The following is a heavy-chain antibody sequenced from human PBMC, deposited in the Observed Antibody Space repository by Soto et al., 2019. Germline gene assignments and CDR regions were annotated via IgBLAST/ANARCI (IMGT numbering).Heavy chain of an antibody. CDR3: ARGRGRAAWIQHVVAFDY. V-gene: IGHV4-31*03. J-gene: IGHJ4*02. D-gene: IGHD5-18*01. Sequence: QVQLQESGPGLVKPSQTLSLTCTVSGGSISSGGYYWSWIRQHPGKGLEWIGYIYYSGSTYYNPSLKRRVTISVDTSKNQFSLKLSSVTAADTAVYYCARGRGRAAWIQHVVAFDYWGQGTLVTVSS. CDR1: GGSISSGGYY. CDR2: IYYSGST.